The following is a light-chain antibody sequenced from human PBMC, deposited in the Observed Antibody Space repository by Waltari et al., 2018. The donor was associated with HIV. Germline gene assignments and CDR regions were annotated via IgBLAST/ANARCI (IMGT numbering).Light chain of an antibody. V-gene: IGKV1-5*03. CDR1: QRMSSW. J-gene: IGKJ2*03. Sequence: DIQMTQSPSTLSVSLGDSVTITCRASQRMSSWLAWYQQRPGKAPRLLIYKASILERGVPARFSGSGSGTEFTLTISGLQPDDLATYYCQQYDSSSGYSFGQGTKLELK. CDR3: QQYDSSSGYS. CDR2: KAS.